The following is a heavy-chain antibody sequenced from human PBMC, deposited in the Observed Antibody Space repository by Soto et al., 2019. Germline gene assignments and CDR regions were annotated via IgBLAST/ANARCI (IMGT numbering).Heavy chain of an antibody. Sequence: EVQLLESGGGVVQPGGSLRLSGAASGFTFSTYAMTWVRQAPGKGPEWVSRIGDSEGETTHYADSVKGRFTISRDNAKNTLYLQMNSMRVEDTAIYYCAKGYCGGGRCYDLDNWFDSWGQGTRVTVSS. CDR3: AKGYCGGGRCYDLDNWFDS. V-gene: IGHV3-23*01. D-gene: IGHD2-15*01. CDR2: IGDSEGETT. J-gene: IGHJ5*01. CDR1: GFTFSTYA.